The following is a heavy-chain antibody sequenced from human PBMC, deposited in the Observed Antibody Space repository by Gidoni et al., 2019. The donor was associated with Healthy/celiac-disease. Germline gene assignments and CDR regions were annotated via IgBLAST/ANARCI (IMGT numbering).Heavy chain of an antibody. D-gene: IGHD3-16*01. CDR2: ISYDGSNK. CDR3: ARDFSPHVMGRLDY. V-gene: IGHV3-30-3*01. CDR1: GFTFSSYA. Sequence: QGQLVESGGGEVQPGRSLRLSCAAAGFTFSSYAMHWVRQAPGKGLEWVAVISYDGSNKYYADSVKGRFTISRDNSKNTLYLQMNSLRAEDTAVYYCARDFSPHVMGRLDYWGQGTLVTVSS. J-gene: IGHJ4*02.